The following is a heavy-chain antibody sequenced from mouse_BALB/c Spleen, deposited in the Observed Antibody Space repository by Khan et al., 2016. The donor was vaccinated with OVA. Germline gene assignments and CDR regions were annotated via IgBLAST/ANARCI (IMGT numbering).Heavy chain of an antibody. D-gene: IGHD2-14*01. Sequence: QVQLKESGPGLVAPSQSLSITCTVSGFSLSNYGVHWIRQPPGKGLEWVGVMWAGKTTNYNSTLMSRLSISKDNSKSQVFLKMNSLQTDDTAMYFCARALPYHRYDGDAMDYWGQGTSVTVSS. J-gene: IGHJ4*01. CDR3: ARALPYHRYDGDAMDY. V-gene: IGHV2-9*02. CDR2: MWAGKTT. CDR1: GFSLSNYG.